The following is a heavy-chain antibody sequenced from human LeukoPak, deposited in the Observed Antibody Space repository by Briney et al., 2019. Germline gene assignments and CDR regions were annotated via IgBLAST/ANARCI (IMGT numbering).Heavy chain of an antibody. CDR2: ISYDGSNK. J-gene: IGHJ4*02. D-gene: IGHD6-13*01. CDR1: GFTFSSHA. Sequence: PGGSLRLSCAASGFTFSSHAMHWVRQAPGKGLEWAAIISYDGSNKYYADSVKGRFTISRDNSKDTLYLQMNSLRAEDTALYNCARDMRGTIAAAGDFEYWGQGTLVTVSS. V-gene: IGHV3-30-3*01. CDR3: ARDMRGTIAAAGDFEY.